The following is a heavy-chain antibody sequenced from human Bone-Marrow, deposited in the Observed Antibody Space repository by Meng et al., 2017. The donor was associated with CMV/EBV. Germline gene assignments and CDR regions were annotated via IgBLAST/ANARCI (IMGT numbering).Heavy chain of an antibody. Sequence: SETLSLTCTVSGGSISSYYWSWIRQPPGKGLEWIGYIYYSGSTNYNPSLKSRVTISVDTSKNQFSLKLSSVTAADTAVYYCARSYCSSTSCYANLVDYWGQGTLVTVSS. V-gene: IGHV4-59*01. D-gene: IGHD2-2*01. CDR3: ARSYCSSTSCYANLVDY. CDR1: GGSISSYY. J-gene: IGHJ4*02. CDR2: IYYSGST.